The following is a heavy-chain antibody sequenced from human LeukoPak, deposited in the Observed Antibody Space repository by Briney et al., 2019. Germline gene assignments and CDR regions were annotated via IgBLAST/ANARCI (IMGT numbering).Heavy chain of an antibody. CDR3: ARDQLVGQGFDP. D-gene: IGHD6-13*01. CDR2: IYTSGST. V-gene: IGHV4-4*07. CDR1: GGSISSYY. Sequence: PSETLSLTCTVPGGSISSYYWSWIRKPAGKGQEWIGRIYTSGSTNYNPSLKSRVTMSVDTSKNQFSLKLSSVTAADTAVYYCARDQLVGQGFDPWGQGTLVTVSS. J-gene: IGHJ5*02.